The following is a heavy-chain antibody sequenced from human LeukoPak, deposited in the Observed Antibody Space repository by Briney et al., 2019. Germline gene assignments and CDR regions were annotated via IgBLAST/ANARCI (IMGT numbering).Heavy chain of an antibody. V-gene: IGHV1-2*02. CDR3: ARGAGGAINTFDS. J-gene: IGHJ4*02. Sequence: GASVRVSCKASGYTFTGYYMHWVRQAPGQGLEWMGWINPNSGGTNYLQKFQGRVTMTRDTSISTAYMDLSRLQSDDTAVYYCARGAGGAINTFDSWGQGTLVTVSS. CDR1: GYTFTGYY. CDR2: INPNSGGT. D-gene: IGHD3-16*01.